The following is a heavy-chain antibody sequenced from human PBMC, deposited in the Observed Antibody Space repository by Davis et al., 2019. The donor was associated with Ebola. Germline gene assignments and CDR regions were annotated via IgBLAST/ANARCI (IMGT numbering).Heavy chain of an antibody. CDR1: GYSFTSYW. CDR2: IYPGDSDT. Sequence: GGSLRLSCKGSGYSFTSYWISWVRQMPGKGLEWMGIIYPGDSDTRYSPSFQGQVTISADKSISTAYLQWSSLKASDTAMYYCARGLVGATDNWFDPWGQGTLVTVSS. J-gene: IGHJ5*02. D-gene: IGHD1-26*01. V-gene: IGHV5-51*01. CDR3: ARGLVGATDNWFDP.